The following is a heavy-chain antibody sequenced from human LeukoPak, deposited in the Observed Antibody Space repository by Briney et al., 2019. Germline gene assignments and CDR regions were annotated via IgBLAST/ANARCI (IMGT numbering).Heavy chain of an antibody. CDR2: ISYDGSNK. D-gene: IGHD1-26*01. CDR1: GFTFSSYG. J-gene: IGHJ4*02. CDR3: ARDGSGGSYFTLYFDY. V-gene: IGHV3-30*03. Sequence: PGGSLRLSCAASGFTFSSYGMHWVRQAPGKGLEWVAVISYDGSNKYYADSVKGRFTISRDNSKNTLYLQMNSLRAEDTAVYYCARDGSGGSYFTLYFDYWGQGTLVTVSS.